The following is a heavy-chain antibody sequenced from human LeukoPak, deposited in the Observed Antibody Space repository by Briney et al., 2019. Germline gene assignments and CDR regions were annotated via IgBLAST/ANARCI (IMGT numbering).Heavy chain of an antibody. CDR3: TRDIGRLRGDAFDF. Sequence: PGGSLRLSCTASGFTFSTYATHWVRQAPGKGLEYVSGISGNGRSTFYGSSVKGRFTVSRDNSKDTLYLQMGSLRVKDMAVYYCTRDIGRLRGDAFDFWGQGTMVTVSS. J-gene: IGHJ3*01. CDR2: ISGNGRST. D-gene: IGHD2-15*01. V-gene: IGHV3-64*01. CDR1: GFTFSTYA.